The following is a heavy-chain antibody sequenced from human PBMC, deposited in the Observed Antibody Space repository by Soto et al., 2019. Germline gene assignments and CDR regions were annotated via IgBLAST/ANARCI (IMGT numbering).Heavy chain of an antibody. V-gene: IGHV3-21*01. J-gene: IGHJ6*02. D-gene: IGHD5-18*01. CDR3: ARVRSYSYGQGYGMDV. CDR1: GFTFSTYS. Sequence: ESGGGLVKPGGSLRLSCAASGFTFSTYSMNWVRQAPGKGLEWVSSISSSSGYIYYADSVKGRFTISRDDAKNSLALQMNRLRAEDTAVYYCARVRSYSYGQGYGMDVWGQGTTVTVSS. CDR2: ISSSSGYI.